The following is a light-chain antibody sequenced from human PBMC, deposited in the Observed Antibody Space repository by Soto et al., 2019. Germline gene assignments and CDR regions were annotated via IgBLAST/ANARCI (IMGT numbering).Light chain of an antibody. CDR2: SNN. V-gene: IGLV1-44*01. CDR3: AAWDDSLNGLV. J-gene: IGLJ1*01. CDR1: SSNIGSNT. Sequence: QYVLTQPPSASGTPGQKVTISCSGSSSNIGSNTANWYQQLPGTAPKLLIYSNNQRPSGVPDRFSGSKSGTSASLAISGLQSEDEADYYCAAWDDSLNGLVFGTGTKLTVL.